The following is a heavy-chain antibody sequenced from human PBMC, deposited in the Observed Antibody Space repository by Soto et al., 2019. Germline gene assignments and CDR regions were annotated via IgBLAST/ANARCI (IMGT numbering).Heavy chain of an antibody. V-gene: IGHV3-9*01. CDR2: ITWNSGTI. J-gene: IGHJ5*02. CDR3: TKGSGYSGPGWFDP. CDR1: GFTFDDYA. D-gene: IGHD5-12*01. Sequence: GGSLRLSCAASGFTFDDYAMHLVRQAPGKGLEWVSSITWNSGTIVYADFVKGRFTISRDNAKSSLFLQMNILGADDTALYYCTKGSGYSGPGWFDPWGQGTLVTVSS.